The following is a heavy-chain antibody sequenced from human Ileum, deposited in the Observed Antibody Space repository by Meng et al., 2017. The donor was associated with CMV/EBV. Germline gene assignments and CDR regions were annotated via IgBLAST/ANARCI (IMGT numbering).Heavy chain of an antibody. J-gene: IGHJ4*02. Sequence: LQRWGDGLLKPPVTLSLTCAVFGWSFTGYYWSWFRQSPGKGLEWIGEITHSGRTSYNLSLKSRVTISVDMSKYQFSLKLTSVTAADTAIYYCARGLASGWPDYWGQGTLVTVSS. CDR3: ARGLASGWPDY. CDR2: ITHSGRT. D-gene: IGHD3-10*01. CDR1: GWSFTGYY. V-gene: IGHV4-34*01.